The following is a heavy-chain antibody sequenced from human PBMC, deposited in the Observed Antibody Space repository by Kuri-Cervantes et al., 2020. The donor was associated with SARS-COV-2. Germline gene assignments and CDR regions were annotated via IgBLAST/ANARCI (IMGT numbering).Heavy chain of an antibody. J-gene: IGHJ6*02. CDR3: ARGIQLWSGGLYYYYGMDV. CDR2: INSDGSST. D-gene: IGHD5-18*01. Sequence: GESLKISCAASGFTFSSYWMHWVRQAPGKGLVWVSRINSDGSSTSYADSVKGRFTISRDNAKNTLHLQMNSLRAEDTAVYYCARGIQLWSGGLYYYYGMDVWGQGTTVTVSS. V-gene: IGHV3-74*01. CDR1: GFTFSSYW.